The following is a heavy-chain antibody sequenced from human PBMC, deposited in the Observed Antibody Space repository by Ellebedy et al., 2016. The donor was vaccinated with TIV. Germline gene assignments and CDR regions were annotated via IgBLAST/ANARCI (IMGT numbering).Heavy chain of an antibody. CDR3: AKRSCAGYNCAFFDA. J-gene: IGHJ4*02. V-gene: IGHV3-23*05. D-gene: IGHD2-8*02. CDR2: IFSSGGTT. Sequence: GGSLRLXCAGSGFTFSSYDMSWVRQAPGKGLEWVSTIFSSGGTTYYADSVKGRFTISRDNSKNTLYLQMNSLRAEDTAVYYCAKRSCAGYNCAFFDAWGQGTLVTVSS. CDR1: GFTFSSYD.